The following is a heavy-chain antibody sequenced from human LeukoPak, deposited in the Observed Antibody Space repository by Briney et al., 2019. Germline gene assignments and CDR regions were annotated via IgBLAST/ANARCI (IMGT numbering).Heavy chain of an antibody. Sequence: SETLSLTCAVYGGSFSGYYWSWIRQPPGKGLEWIGEINHSGGTNYNPSLKSRVTISVDTSKNQFSLKLSSVTAADTAVYYCARGRTYSSSWYAHKKHTNYFDYWGQGTLVTVSS. J-gene: IGHJ4*02. D-gene: IGHD6-13*01. V-gene: IGHV4-34*01. CDR2: INHSGGT. CDR3: ARGRTYSSSWYAHKKHTNYFDY. CDR1: GGSFSGYY.